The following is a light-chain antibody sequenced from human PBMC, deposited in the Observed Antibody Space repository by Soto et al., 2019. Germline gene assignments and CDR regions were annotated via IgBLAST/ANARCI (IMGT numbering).Light chain of an antibody. CDR2: EVT. V-gene: IGLV2-8*01. J-gene: IGLJ3*02. CDR1: SSDVGGYNY. CDR3: SSYAGSSSWV. Sequence: QSALTQPPSASGSPGQSVTISCTGTSSDVGGYNYVSWYQHHPGKAPKLMIYEVTKRPSGVPDRFSGSRSGNTASLTVSGLQADDEAHYYCSSYAGSSSWVFGRGTQLTVL.